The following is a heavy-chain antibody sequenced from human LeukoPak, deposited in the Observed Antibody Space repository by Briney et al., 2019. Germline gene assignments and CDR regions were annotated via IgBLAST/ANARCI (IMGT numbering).Heavy chain of an antibody. J-gene: IGHJ4*02. D-gene: IGHD6-25*01. CDR3: ARDPQRGAPDYFDS. CDR1: GFTFRTSP. V-gene: IGHV3-30*04. CDR2: ISYDGKIK. Sequence: RRSLRLSCAASGFTFRTSPMHWVRQAPGKGLEWVAVISYDGKIKVYADSVKGRFTISRDIAKNMLYLEMNSLRTEDTAVYYCARDPQRGAPDYFDSWGQGTLVTVSS.